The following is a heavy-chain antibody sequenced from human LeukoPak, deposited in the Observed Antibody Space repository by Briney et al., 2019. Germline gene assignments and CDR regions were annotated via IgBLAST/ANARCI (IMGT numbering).Heavy chain of an antibody. J-gene: IGHJ3*02. D-gene: IGHD6-19*01. CDR1: GFTFSSYS. V-gene: IGHV3-21*01. CDR3: ARDPGAEHDAFDI. CDR2: ISSSSSYV. Sequence: RPGGSLRLSCAASGFTFSSYSMNWVRQAPGKGLEWVSSISSSSSYVYYADSGKGRFTIPRDNAKNSLYLQMNSLRAEDTAVYYCARDPGAEHDAFDIWGQGTMVTVSS.